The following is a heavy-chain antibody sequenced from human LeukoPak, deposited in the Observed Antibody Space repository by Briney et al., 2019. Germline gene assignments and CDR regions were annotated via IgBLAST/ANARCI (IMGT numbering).Heavy chain of an antibody. Sequence: GESLKISCEGSGYFFNSYWIAWVRQMPGKGLEWMGIIYPSDLDIRYSPSFQGQVTMSVDKSNSIAYLQWNSLKASDTGMYFCARGDPTGGNYHTLDYWGQGTLVTVSS. V-gene: IGHV5-51*01. CDR1: GYFFNSYW. D-gene: IGHD5-24*01. J-gene: IGHJ4*02. CDR2: IYPSDLDI. CDR3: ARGDPTGGNYHTLDY.